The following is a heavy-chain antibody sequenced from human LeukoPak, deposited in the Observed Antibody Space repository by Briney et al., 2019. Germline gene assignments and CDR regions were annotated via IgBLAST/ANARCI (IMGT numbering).Heavy chain of an antibody. CDR1: EFTFSTYW. Sequence: GGSLRLSCAASEFTFSTYWMAWVRQAPGKGLEWVANIKGDESAKHQADSVKGRFTISRDNAQNSVYLHMRSLRGEDTAVYYCARDVGGSLDYWGQGTLVTVSS. D-gene: IGHD1-26*01. CDR3: ARDVGGSLDY. CDR2: IKGDESAK. V-gene: IGHV3-7*01. J-gene: IGHJ4*02.